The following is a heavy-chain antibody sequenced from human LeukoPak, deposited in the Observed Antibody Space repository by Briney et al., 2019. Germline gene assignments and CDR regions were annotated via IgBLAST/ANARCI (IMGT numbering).Heavy chain of an antibody. D-gene: IGHD2-15*01. V-gene: IGHV1-18*01. CDR1: GYTFTNFG. CDR2: ISPYNGNT. Sequence: GALVKVSCKASGYTFTNFGISWVRQAPGQGLEWMGWISPYNGNTDYPQKVQGRVTMTTDTSTSTAYMELRSLRSDDTAVYYCARGGVGHCSGGSCPTSWFDPWGQGTLVTVSS. J-gene: IGHJ5*02. CDR3: ARGGVGHCSGGSCPTSWFDP.